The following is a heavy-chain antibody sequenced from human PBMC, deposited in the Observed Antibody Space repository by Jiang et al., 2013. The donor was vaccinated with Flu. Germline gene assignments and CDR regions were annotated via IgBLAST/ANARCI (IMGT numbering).Heavy chain of an antibody. D-gene: IGHD2-15*01. CDR2: VDPEDGET. CDR3: ATSVGAGCSGGSCENLDY. Sequence: GAEVKKPGATVKISCKVSGYTFTDYYMHWVQQAPGKGLEWMGLVDPEDGETIYAEKFQGRVTITADTSTDTAYMELSSLRSEDTAVYYCATSVGAGCSGGSCENLDYWGQGTLVTVSS. CDR1: GYTFTDYY. V-gene: IGHV1-69-2*01. J-gene: IGHJ4*02.